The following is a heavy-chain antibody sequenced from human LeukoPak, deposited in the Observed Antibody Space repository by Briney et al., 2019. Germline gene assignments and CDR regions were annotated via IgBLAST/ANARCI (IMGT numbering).Heavy chain of an antibody. J-gene: IGHJ4*02. CDR1: GGSISSSSYY. CDR3: SRENGAFSPLGY. CDR2: ISLTGLT. V-gene: IGHV4-39*07. D-gene: IGHD2-8*01. Sequence: PSETLSLTCTVSGGSISSSSYYWGWIRQPPGKGLEWIGEISLTGLTHYNPSLESRVTVSLDKSKNQLSLNLTSVTAADTAVYYCSRENGAFSPLGYWGQGTLVTVLS.